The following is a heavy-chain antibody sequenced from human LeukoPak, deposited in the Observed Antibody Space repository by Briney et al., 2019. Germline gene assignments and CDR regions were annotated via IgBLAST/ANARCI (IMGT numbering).Heavy chain of an antibody. D-gene: IGHD2-21*01. CDR3: ARGFHPPYYYYGMDV. J-gene: IGHJ6*02. CDR2: IYYSGST. CDR1: GGSISSSSYY. V-gene: IGHV4-39*07. Sequence: PSETLSLTCTVSGGSISSSSYYWGWIRQPPGKGLEWIGSIYYSGSTYYNPSLKSRVTISVDTSKNQFSLKLSSVTAADTAVYYCARGFHPPYYYYGMDVWGQGTTVTVSS.